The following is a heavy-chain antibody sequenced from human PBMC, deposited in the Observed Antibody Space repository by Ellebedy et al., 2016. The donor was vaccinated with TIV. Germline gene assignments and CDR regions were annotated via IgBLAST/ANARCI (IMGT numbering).Heavy chain of an antibody. CDR2: IYQDGSDQ. Sequence: GGSLRLSCAASGFSFRSYWMSWVRQVPGKGLEWVANIYQDGSDQYYVDSVKGRFTISRDNVNKSLFLQMNSLRVEDTAVYYCARRGSYGDYAVQINSWLDTWGQGTLVTVSS. D-gene: IGHD4-17*01. J-gene: IGHJ5*02. CDR1: GFSFRSYW. V-gene: IGHV3-7*01. CDR3: ARRGSYGDYAVQINSWLDT.